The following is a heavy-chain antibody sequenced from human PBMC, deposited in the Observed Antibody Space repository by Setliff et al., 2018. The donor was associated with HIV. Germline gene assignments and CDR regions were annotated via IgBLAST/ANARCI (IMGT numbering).Heavy chain of an antibody. D-gene: IGHD5-18*01. J-gene: IGHJ4*02. Sequence: PSETLSLTCAVYGGSVSGHYWGWFRQPPGKGLEWIGEITPSGATNYLPSLKSRVTMSLDTSKNQFSLKMTSVTATDTAVYYCARGGYSYGLAYFDYWGQGTLVTVSS. CDR1: GGSVSGHY. V-gene: IGHV4-34*01. CDR3: ARGGYSYGLAYFDY. CDR2: ITPSGAT.